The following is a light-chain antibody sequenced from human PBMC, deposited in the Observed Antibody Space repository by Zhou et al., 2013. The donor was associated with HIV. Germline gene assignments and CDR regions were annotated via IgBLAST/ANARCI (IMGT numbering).Light chain of an antibody. CDR3: MQALQTPYT. V-gene: IGKV2-28*01. CDR2: LGS. Sequence: DIVMTQSPLSLPVTPGEPASISCRSSQSLLYRNGHNYLDWYLQKPGQSPQLLIYLGSNRASGVPDRFSGSGSGTDFTLKISRVEAEDVGVYYCMQALQTPYTFGQGTKLEIK. CDR1: QSLLYRNGHNY. J-gene: IGKJ2*01.